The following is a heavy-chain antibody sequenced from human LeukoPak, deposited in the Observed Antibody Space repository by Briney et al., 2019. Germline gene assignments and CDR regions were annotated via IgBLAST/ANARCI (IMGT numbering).Heavy chain of an antibody. CDR1: GFTVSNNY. D-gene: IGHD6-13*01. CDR3: ARVWYTSSWGERYYFDY. Sequence: PGGSLRLSCAASGFTVSNNYMSWVRQAPGKGLEWVSVISSEGSTYYAGSVKARFTISRDDSKNTLFLQMNSLRAEDTAVYYCARVWYTSSWGERYYFDYRGQGTLVTVSS. V-gene: IGHV3-66*01. CDR2: ISSEGST. J-gene: IGHJ4*02.